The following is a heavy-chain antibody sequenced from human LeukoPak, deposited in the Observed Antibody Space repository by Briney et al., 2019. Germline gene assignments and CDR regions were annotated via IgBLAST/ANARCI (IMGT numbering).Heavy chain of an antibody. CDR3: AIAVAELFKFDY. CDR2: ISYDGSNK. Sequence: GGSLRLSCAASGFTFSSYAMHWVRRAPGKGLEWVAVISYDGSNKYYADSVKGRFTISRDNSKNTLYLQMNSLRAEDTAVYYCAIAVAELFKFDYWGQGTLVTVSS. D-gene: IGHD6-19*01. CDR1: GFTFSSYA. V-gene: IGHV3-30*04. J-gene: IGHJ4*02.